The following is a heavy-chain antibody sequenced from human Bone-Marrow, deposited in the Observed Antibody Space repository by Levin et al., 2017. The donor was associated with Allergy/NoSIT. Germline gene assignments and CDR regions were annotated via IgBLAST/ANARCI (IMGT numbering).Heavy chain of an antibody. J-gene: IGHJ4*02. Sequence: HPGGSLRLSCAASGFSFSSFAMHWVRQAPGKGLEWVALISHDGDNKYYADSVKGRFTISRDNSKSTLFLQMNNLRAEDTAIYYCATIEVAWEVLGGFDYWGQGTLVTVSS. CDR2: ISHDGDNK. V-gene: IGHV3-30*03. D-gene: IGHD2/OR15-2a*01. CDR1: GFSFSSFA. CDR3: ATIEVAWEVLGGFDY.